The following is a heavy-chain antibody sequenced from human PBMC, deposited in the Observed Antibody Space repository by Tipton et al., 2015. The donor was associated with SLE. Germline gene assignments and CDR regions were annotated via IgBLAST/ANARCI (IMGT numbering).Heavy chain of an antibody. CDR1: GFTFSTHW. CDR2: INTDGSTT. V-gene: IGHV3-74*01. D-gene: IGHD6-13*01. Sequence: SLRLSCAASGFTFSTHWMHWVRQAPGKGLVWVSRINTDGSTTSYADSVKGRLTISRDNAKSTLYLQMNSLRVEDTAMYYCAKAQARQQLALGYWGQGTLVTVSS. J-gene: IGHJ4*02. CDR3: AKAQARQQLALGY.